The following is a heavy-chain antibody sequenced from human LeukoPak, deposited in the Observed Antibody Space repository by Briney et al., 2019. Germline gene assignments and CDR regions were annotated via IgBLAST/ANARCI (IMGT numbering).Heavy chain of an antibody. Sequence: SETLSLTCAVYGGSFSGYYWSWIRQPPGKGLEWIGEINHSGSTNYNPSLKSRVTISVDTSKNQFSLKLSSVTAADTAVYYCARKPLRRGSGSSDYWGQGTLVTVSS. V-gene: IGHV4-34*01. J-gene: IGHJ4*02. CDR2: INHSGST. D-gene: IGHD3-22*01. CDR1: GGSFSGYY. CDR3: ARKPLRRGSGSSDY.